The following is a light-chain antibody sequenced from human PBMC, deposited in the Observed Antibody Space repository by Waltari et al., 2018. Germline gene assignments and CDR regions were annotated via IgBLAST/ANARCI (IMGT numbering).Light chain of an antibody. J-gene: IGLJ7*01. Sequence: QAVVTQEPSLTVSPGGTVTLTCGSSTGTVPRGHYPYWFQQKPGQAPRTLIYDTTDKHSWTPARFSGSLLGGKAALTLSGAQPEDEAEYYCLLSYTGFGAVFGGGTQLTVL. CDR2: DTT. CDR1: TGTVPRGHY. CDR3: LLSYTGFGAV. V-gene: IGLV7-46*01.